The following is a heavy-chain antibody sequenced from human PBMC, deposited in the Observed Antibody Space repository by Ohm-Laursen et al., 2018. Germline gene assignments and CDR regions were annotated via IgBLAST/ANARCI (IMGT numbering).Heavy chain of an antibody. Sequence: SLRLSCTASGFTFSDCGMHWVRQTPGKGLEWVAVFSYDGSDKHYADSVKGRFTISRDNSKNTLDLQMNSLRPEDTAVYYCVKESSTGYYRTADYWGQRTLVTVSS. V-gene: IGHV3-30*18. CDR2: FSYDGSDK. CDR3: VKESSTGYYRTADY. CDR1: GFTFSDCG. J-gene: IGHJ4*02. D-gene: IGHD3-9*01.